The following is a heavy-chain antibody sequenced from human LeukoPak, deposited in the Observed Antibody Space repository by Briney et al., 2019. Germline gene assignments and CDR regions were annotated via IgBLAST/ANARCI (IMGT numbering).Heavy chain of an antibody. D-gene: IGHD4-11*01. CDR3: AREGVTKYYFDY. Sequence: PSETLSLTCAVYGGSFSGYYWSWIRQPPGKGLEWIGEINHSGGTNYNPSLKSRVTISLDTSKNHFSLKLTSVTAADTAVYYCAREGVTKYYFDYWGQGTLVTVSS. CDR2: INHSGGT. J-gene: IGHJ4*02. V-gene: IGHV4-34*01. CDR1: GGSFSGYY.